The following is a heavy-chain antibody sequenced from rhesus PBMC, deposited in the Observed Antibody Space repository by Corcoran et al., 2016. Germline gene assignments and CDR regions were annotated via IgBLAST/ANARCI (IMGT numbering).Heavy chain of an antibody. D-gene: IGHD6-25*01. Sequence: QVQLVQSGTEVKKPGSSVKVSCQASGYIFTDYYMHWVRQAPGQGREWVREITQKTGGTNYALKFQGRVIVTRDTSTSAAYMELSSLTSEDTAIYYCTRERYSGTWNFGYWGQGVLVTVSS. V-gene: IGHV1-138*01. CDR3: TRERYSGTWNFGY. J-gene: IGHJ4*01. CDR2: ITQKTGGT. CDR1: GYIFTDYY.